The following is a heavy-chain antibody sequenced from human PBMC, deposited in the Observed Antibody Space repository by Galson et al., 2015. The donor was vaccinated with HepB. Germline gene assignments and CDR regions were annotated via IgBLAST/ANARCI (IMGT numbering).Heavy chain of an antibody. CDR1: GFTFSSYA. J-gene: IGHJ4*02. CDR2: ISYDGSNK. CDR3: AKDRRPPYSVDY. Sequence: SLRLSCAASGFTFSSYAMHWVRQAPGKGLEWVAVISYDGSNKYYADSVKGRFTISRDNSKNTLYLQMNSLRAEDTAVYYCAKDRRPPYSVDYWGQGTLVTVSS. D-gene: IGHD2-15*01. V-gene: IGHV3-30-3*01.